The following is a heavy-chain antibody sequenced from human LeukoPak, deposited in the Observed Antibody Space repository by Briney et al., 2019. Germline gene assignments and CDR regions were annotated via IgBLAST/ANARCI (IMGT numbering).Heavy chain of an antibody. CDR3: ARASLLLVHAFDI. J-gene: IGHJ3*02. Sequence: GGTLRLSCVASGFTFGRSPMTWVRQGPGKGLEWVSSISDDGYTTYYADSVKGRFTVSRDNSRDTLYVQMNGLRAEDTAVYYCARASLLLVHAFDIWGQGTMVTVSS. CDR2: ISDDGYTT. V-gene: IGHV3-23*01. CDR1: GFTFGRSP. D-gene: IGHD3-10*01.